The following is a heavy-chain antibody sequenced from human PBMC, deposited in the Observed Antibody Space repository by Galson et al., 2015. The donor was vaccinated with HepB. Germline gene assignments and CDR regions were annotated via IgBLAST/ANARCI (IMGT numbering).Heavy chain of an antibody. CDR1: GFTFSSYW. CDR2: INSDGSST. D-gene: IGHD4-23*01. V-gene: IGHV3-74*01. CDR3: ARDQPTTVVTYYYYYGMDV. Sequence: SLRLSCAASGFTFSSYWMHWVRQAPGKGLVWVSRINSDGSSTSCADSVKGRFTISRDNAKNTLYLQMNSLRAEDTAVYYCARDQPTTVVTYYYYYGMDVWGQGTTVTVSS. J-gene: IGHJ6*02.